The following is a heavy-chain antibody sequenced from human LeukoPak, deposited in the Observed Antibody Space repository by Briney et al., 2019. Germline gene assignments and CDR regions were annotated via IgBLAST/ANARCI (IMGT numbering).Heavy chain of an antibody. CDR2: IYYSGST. V-gene: IGHV4-39*07. CDR1: GGSISSSSYY. D-gene: IGHD6-6*01. Sequence: SETLSLTCTVSGGSISSSSYYWGWIRQPPGKGLEWIGSIYYSGSTYYNPSLKSRVTISVDRSKNQFSLKLSSVTAADTAVYYCARDRYSSSDNRWFDPWGQGTLVTVSS. CDR3: ARDRYSSSDNRWFDP. J-gene: IGHJ5*02.